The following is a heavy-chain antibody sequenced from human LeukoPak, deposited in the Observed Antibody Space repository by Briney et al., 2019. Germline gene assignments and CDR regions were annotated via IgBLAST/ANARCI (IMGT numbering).Heavy chain of an antibody. J-gene: IGHJ3*02. V-gene: IGHV3-30*14. D-gene: IGHD2-15*01. CDR1: GFTFSSYV. Sequence: PGGSLRLSCAASGFTFSSYVMHWVRQAPGKGLEWVAIISYDGSNEYYADSVKGRFTISRDNSKNTLYLQMNSLRAEDTAVYYCARALYCSGGSCYGADAFDIWGQGTMVTVSS. CDR3: ARALYCSGGSCYGADAFDI. CDR2: ISYDGSNE.